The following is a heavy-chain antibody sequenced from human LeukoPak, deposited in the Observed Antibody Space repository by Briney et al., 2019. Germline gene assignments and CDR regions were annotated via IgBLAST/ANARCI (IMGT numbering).Heavy chain of an antibody. CDR1: GFTVSSNY. CDR2: IYSGGST. V-gene: IGHV3-53*01. J-gene: IGHJ2*01. Sequence: GGSLRLSCAASGFTVSSNYMSWVRQAPGKGLEWVSVIYSGGSTYYADSVKGRFTISRDNAKNSLYLQMNSLRAEDTAVYYCARDRVPRSTYYDILTGIDGWYFDLWGRGTLVTVSS. D-gene: IGHD3-9*01. CDR3: ARDRVPRSTYYDILTGIDGWYFDL.